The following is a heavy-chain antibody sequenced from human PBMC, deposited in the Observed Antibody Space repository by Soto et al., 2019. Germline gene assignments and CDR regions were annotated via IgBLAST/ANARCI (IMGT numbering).Heavy chain of an antibody. CDR2: IIPIFGTA. Sequence: QVQLVQSGAEVKKPGSSVQVSCKASGGTFSSYAISWVRQAPGQGLEWMGGIIPIFGTANYAQKFQGRVTITADESTSTAYMVLSSLRSEDTAVYYCARDRSRFGPPSKVVAATNYYYCGMDVCGQGTTVTVSS. CDR1: GGTFSSYA. V-gene: IGHV1-69*01. D-gene: IGHD2-15*01. J-gene: IGHJ6*02. CDR3: ARDRSRFGPPSKVVAATNYYYCGMDV.